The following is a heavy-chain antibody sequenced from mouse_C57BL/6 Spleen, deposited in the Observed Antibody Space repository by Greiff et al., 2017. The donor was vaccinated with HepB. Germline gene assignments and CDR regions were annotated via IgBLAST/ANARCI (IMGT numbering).Heavy chain of an antibody. J-gene: IGHJ4*01. Sequence: QVQLQQSGAELVRPGTSVKVSCKASGYAFTNYLIEWVKQRPGQGLEWIGVINPGSGGTNYNEKFKGKATLTADQSSSTAFMQLSSLTSEDSAVYFCARGEGVYAMDYWGQGTSVTVSS. CDR2: INPGSGGT. CDR3: ARGEGVYAMDY. CDR1: GYAFTNYL. V-gene: IGHV1-54*01.